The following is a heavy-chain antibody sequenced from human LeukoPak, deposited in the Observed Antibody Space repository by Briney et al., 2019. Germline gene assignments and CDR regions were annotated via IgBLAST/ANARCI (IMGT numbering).Heavy chain of an antibody. CDR1: GFTFSSYS. J-gene: IGHJ4*02. Sequence: GGSLRLSCAASGFTFSSYSMNWVRQAPGKGLEWVSSISSSSSYIYYADSVKGRFTISRDNAKNSLYLQMNSLRAEDTAVYYCARDSGWELRGNGFDYWGQGTLVTVSS. V-gene: IGHV3-21*01. CDR3: ARDSGWELRGNGFDY. CDR2: ISSSSSYI. D-gene: IGHD1-26*01.